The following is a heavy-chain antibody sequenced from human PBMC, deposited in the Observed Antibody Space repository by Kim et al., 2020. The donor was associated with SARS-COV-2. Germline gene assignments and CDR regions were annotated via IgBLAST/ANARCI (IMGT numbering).Heavy chain of an antibody. CDR1: GYSFTFYE. CDR2: MHPNSGNT. D-gene: IGHD3-9*01. CDR3: ARGRRLRYFDWYNDY. V-gene: IGHV1-8*01. Sequence: ASVKVSCKASGYSFTFYEINWVRQAPGRGLEWVGWMHPNSGNTDYAQKFQGRVTMTRNTSISTAYLERSSLRSDDRAVYYCARGRRLRYFDWYNDYWGQGTLVTVSS. J-gene: IGHJ4*02.